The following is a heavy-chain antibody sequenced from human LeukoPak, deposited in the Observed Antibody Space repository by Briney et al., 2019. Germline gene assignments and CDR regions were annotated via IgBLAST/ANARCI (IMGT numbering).Heavy chain of an antibody. D-gene: IGHD6-13*01. CDR3: ARSPLAAAGRRMFDY. V-gene: IGHV1-2*02. Sequence: APVKVSCKASGYTFTGYYMHWVRQAPGQGLEWMGWINPNSGGTNYAQKFQGRVTMTRDTSISTAYMELSGLRSDDTAVYYCARSPLAAAGRRMFDYWGQGTLVTVSS. CDR2: INPNSGGT. J-gene: IGHJ4*02. CDR1: GYTFTGYY.